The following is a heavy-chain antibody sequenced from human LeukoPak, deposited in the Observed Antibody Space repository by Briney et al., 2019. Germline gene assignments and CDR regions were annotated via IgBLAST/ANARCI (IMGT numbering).Heavy chain of an antibody. J-gene: IGHJ3*02. CDR2: IYHSGST. Sequence: SETLSLTCTVSGGSISSGGYYWSWIRQPPGKGLEWIGYIYHSGSTYYNPSLKSRVTISVDRSKNQFSLKLSSVTAADTAVYYCARTGILNSPNYYDSSGYYHGAFDIWGQGTMVTVSS. CDR1: GGSISSGGYY. CDR3: ARTGILNSPNYYDSSGYYHGAFDI. V-gene: IGHV4-30-2*01. D-gene: IGHD3-22*01.